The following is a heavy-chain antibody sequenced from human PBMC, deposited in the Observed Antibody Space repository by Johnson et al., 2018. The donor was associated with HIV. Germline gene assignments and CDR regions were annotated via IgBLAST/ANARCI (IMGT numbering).Heavy chain of an antibody. CDR2: IKSKPEGGTT. CDR3: TTDLASDAFDI. CDR1: GFTFSNAW. V-gene: IGHV3-15*01. J-gene: IGHJ3*02. Sequence: EQLVESGGGLVQPGGSLSLSCAASGFTFSNAWMSWVRQGPGQGLEWVGRIKSKPEGGTTDYAAPVKGRFTISRDDSKNTLYLQMNSLKTEDTAVYYCTTDLASDAFDIWGQGTMVTVSS.